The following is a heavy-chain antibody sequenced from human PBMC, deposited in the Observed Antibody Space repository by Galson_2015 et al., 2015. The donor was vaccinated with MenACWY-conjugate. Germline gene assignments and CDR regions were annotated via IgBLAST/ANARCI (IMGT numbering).Heavy chain of an antibody. CDR2: INVYSGNT. CDR1: GYTFRVHD. J-gene: IGHJ4*02. V-gene: IGHV1-18*01. D-gene: IGHD6-19*01. CDR3: ARETLGSGWYFFDF. Sequence: SVKVSCKASGYTFRVHDINWVRQAPGQGLEWMGWINVYSGNTGYAEKFQGRATMRADPYTSTAYMELRSLRSDDTAVYFCARETLGSGWYFFDFWGQGTPVTVSS.